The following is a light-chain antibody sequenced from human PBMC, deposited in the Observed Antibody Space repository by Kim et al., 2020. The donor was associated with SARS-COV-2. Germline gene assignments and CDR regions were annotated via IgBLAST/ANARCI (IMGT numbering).Light chain of an antibody. CDR2: QDS. J-gene: IGLJ3*02. V-gene: IGLV3-1*01. CDR1: KLGDKY. CDR3: PVWDSSTARV. Sequence: SYELTQPPSVSVSPGQTASITCCGDKLGDKYACWYQQKPGQYPVLVIYQDSKRPSGIPERFSGSNSGNTATLTISGTQAMDDADYYCPVWDSSTARVFGG.